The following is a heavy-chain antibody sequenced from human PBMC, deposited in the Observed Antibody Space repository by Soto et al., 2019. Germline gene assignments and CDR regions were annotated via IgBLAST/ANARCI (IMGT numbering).Heavy chain of an antibody. V-gene: IGHV1-2*02. CDR1: GYTFTVYY. Sequence: ASVKVSCKASGYTFTVYYMHWVRQAPGQGLEWMGWINPKSGGTMYPQKFQGRVTMTWDTSISTAYMALTRLRSDDTAAYYCARDLAKGGGSAGFDYWGQGTLVTVSS. J-gene: IGHJ4*02. D-gene: IGHD1-26*01. CDR2: INPKSGGT. CDR3: ARDLAKGGGSAGFDY.